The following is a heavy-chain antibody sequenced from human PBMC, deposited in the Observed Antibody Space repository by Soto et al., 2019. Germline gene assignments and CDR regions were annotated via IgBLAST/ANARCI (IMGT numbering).Heavy chain of an antibody. CDR1: GYRYRRYI. J-gene: IGHJ3*02. CDR3: ARDGDYEGDAFDS. CDR2: ISAYNGNT. D-gene: IGHD4-17*01. V-gene: IGHV1-18*01. Sequence: GASLKLSCGGSGYRYRRYIISWVRQAPGQGLEWMRWISAYNGNTNYAQKLQGRVTMTTDTSTSTAYMELRSLRSDDTAVYYCARDGDYEGDAFDSWGQGTMVTVSS.